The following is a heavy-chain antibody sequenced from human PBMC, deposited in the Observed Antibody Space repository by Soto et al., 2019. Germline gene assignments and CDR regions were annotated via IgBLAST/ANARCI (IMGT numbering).Heavy chain of an antibody. J-gene: IGHJ5*02. V-gene: IGHV4-34*01. CDR1: GGSFSDYY. CDR3: AKGGGSLWS. Sequence: QVQLQQWGAGLLKPSETLSLTCAVYGGSFSDYYWSWIRQPPGKGLEWIGEINHNRGTNYNPSLKSRVTISLDTSKTQFSLKLSSVTAADTAVYYCAKGGGSLWSWGQGTLVTVSS. D-gene: IGHD3-10*01. CDR2: INHNRGT.